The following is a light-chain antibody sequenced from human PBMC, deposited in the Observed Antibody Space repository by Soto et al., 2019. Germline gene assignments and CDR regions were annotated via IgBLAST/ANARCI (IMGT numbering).Light chain of an antibody. V-gene: IGKV3-20*01. Sequence: EIVLTQSPGTLSLSPGERATLSCRASQSVASSYLAWYQQKPGQAPRLLIYGAANRATGIPDRFSGSGSGTDFTLTISRLEPEEFAVYYCQRYGDSRAFGQGTKV. CDR1: QSVASSY. J-gene: IGKJ1*01. CDR2: GAA. CDR3: QRYGDSRA.